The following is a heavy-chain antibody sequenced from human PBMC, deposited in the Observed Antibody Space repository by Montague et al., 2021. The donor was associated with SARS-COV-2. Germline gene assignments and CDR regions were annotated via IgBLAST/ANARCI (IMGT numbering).Heavy chain of an antibody. CDR1: GFTFDDYA. D-gene: IGHD3-10*01. CDR3: AKDMGPYGSGPYGMDV. Sequence: SRSLSLSASGFTFDDYAMHWVRQAPGKGLEWVSGISWNSGSIGYADSVKGRFTIPRDNAKNSLYLQMNSLRAEDTALYYCAKDMGPYGSGPYGMDVWGQGTTVTVSS. J-gene: IGHJ6*02. CDR2: ISWNSGSI. V-gene: IGHV3-9*01.